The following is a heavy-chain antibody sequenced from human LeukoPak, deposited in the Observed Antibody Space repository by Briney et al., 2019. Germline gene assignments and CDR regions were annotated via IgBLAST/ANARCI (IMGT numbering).Heavy chain of an antibody. D-gene: IGHD2-21*01. CDR3: AKVQHPVLWYFDY. Sequence: GGSLRLSCAASGFTFSSYAMSWVRQAPGKGLEWVSAISGSGGSTYYADSVKGRFTISRDNSKNTLYLQMNSQRAEDTAVYYCAKVQHPVLWYFDYWGQGTLVTVSS. CDR1: GFTFSSYA. CDR2: ISGSGGST. J-gene: IGHJ4*02. V-gene: IGHV3-23*01.